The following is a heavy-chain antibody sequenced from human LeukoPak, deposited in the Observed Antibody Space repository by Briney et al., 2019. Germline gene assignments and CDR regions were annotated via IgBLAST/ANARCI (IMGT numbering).Heavy chain of an antibody. Sequence: SETLSLTCTVSGGSISSSGYYWGWIRQPPGKGLEWIGSIYYSGSTYYNPSLRSRVTISVDTSKNQFSLKLSSVTAADTAVYYCARDWSDDGDGYFQHWGQGTLVTVSS. CDR3: ARDWSDDGDGYFQH. CDR2: IYYSGST. CDR1: GGSISSSGYY. J-gene: IGHJ1*01. V-gene: IGHV4-39*07. D-gene: IGHD4-17*01.